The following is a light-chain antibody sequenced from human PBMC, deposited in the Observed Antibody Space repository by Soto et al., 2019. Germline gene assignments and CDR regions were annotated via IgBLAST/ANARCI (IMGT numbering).Light chain of an antibody. CDR1: QSLSSY. CDR2: AAS. CDR3: QQSYSTSHT. J-gene: IGKJ2*01. Sequence: DLQMTQSPSSLSASVGDRVTITCRASQSLSSYLNWYQQKPGKAPKLLIYAASSLQSGVPSRFSGSGSGTDFTLTISSLQPEDFATYYCQQSYSTSHTFGQGTKLEIK. V-gene: IGKV1-39*01.